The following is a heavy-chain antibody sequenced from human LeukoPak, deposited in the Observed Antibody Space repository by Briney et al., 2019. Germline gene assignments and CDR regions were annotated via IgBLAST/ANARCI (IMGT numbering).Heavy chain of an antibody. CDR2: ISWNSGSI. V-gene: IGHV3-9*01. J-gene: IGHJ4*02. D-gene: IGHD6-13*01. Sequence: GGSLRLSCAASGFTFDDYAMHWVRQAPGKGLEWVSGISWNSGSIGCADSVKGRFTISRDNAKNSLYLQMNSLRAEDTAVYYCARKGAAAGPIPDYWGQGTLVTVSS. CDR3: ARKGAAAGPIPDY. CDR1: GFTFDDYA.